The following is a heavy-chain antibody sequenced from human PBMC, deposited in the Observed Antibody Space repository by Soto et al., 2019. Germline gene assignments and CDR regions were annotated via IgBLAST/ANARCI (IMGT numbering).Heavy chain of an antibody. Sequence: PSETLSLTCTVSGGSISSYYWSWIRQPPGKGLEWIGYIYYSGSTNYNPSLKSRVTISVDTSKNQFSLKLSSVTAADTAVYYCARDSPSGEYSGYDLSTDAFDIWGQGTMVTVSS. CDR2: IYYSGST. J-gene: IGHJ3*02. V-gene: IGHV4-59*01. D-gene: IGHD5-12*01. CDR1: GGSISSYY. CDR3: ARDSPSGEYSGYDLSTDAFDI.